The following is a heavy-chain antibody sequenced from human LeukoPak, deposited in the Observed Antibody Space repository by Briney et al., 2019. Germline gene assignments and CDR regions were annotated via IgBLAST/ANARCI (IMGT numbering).Heavy chain of an antibody. CDR3: ARGPADYGDYYYYYYMDV. D-gene: IGHD4-17*01. V-gene: IGHV1-18*01. CDR2: ISAYNGNT. Sequence: GASVKVSCKASGYTFTSYGISWVRQAPGQGLEWMGWISAYNGNTNYAQKFQGRVTMTRNTSVSTAYMELSSLRSEDTAVYYCARGPADYGDYYYYYYMDVWGKGTTVTISS. J-gene: IGHJ6*03. CDR1: GYTFTSYG.